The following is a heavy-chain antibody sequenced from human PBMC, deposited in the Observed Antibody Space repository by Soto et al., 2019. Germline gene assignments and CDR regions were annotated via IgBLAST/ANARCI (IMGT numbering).Heavy chain of an antibody. CDR1: EGTFNSYA. CDR3: ASGASRWYPYFFDS. Sequence: QAQVVQSGAEVRKPGSSVKLSCKASEGTFNSYAIAWVRQAPGQGLEWMGGIIPYYNTLNYAQKFQDRVTFTADDSTTTVYMELSSLRSDDTAVYFCASGASRWYPYFFDSWAQGTLVTVSS. D-gene: IGHD6-13*01. CDR2: IIPYYNTL. V-gene: IGHV1-69*01. J-gene: IGHJ4*02.